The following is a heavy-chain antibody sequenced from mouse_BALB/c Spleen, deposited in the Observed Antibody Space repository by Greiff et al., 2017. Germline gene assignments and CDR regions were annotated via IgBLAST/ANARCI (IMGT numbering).Heavy chain of an antibody. J-gene: IGHJ4*01. CDR1: GYSITSDYA. Sequence: EVKLQQSGPGLVKPSQSLSLTCTVTGYSITSDYAWNWIRQFPGNKLEWMGYISYSGSTSYNPSLKSRISITRDTSKNQFFLQLNSVTTEDTATYYCARLPSNGVYYYGSSYGAMDYWGQGTSVTVSS. CDR3: ARLPSNGVYYYGSSYGAMDY. V-gene: IGHV3-2*02. D-gene: IGHD1-1*01. CDR2: ISYSGST.